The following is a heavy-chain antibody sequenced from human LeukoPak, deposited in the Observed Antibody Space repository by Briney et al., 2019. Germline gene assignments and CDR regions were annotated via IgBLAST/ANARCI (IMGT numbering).Heavy chain of an antibody. Sequence: GGSLRLSCAASGFTFSSYWMSWVRQAPGKGLEWVSGISGSDGSTNYADSVKGRFTISRENPKNTLYLQMNSLRAEDTAVYYCAKDSAKKYDDYWGQGTLVTVSS. CDR2: ISGSDGST. V-gene: IGHV3-23*01. CDR1: GFTFSSYW. J-gene: IGHJ4*02. CDR3: AKDSAKKYDDY. D-gene: IGHD2/OR15-2a*01.